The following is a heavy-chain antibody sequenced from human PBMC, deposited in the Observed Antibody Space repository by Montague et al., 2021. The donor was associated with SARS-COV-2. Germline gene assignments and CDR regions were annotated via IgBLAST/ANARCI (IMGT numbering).Heavy chain of an antibody. J-gene: IGHJ6*02. V-gene: IGHV4-39*07. CDR2: IYYSGST. CDR1: GGSISSSSYY. CDR3: ARVGRQQLVRLSGMDV. D-gene: IGHD6-13*01. Sequence: SETLSLTCTVSGGSISSSSYYWGWIRQPPGKGLEWIGSIYYSGSTYYNPSLKSRVTISVDTSKNQFSLKLGSVTAADTAVYYCARVGRQQLVRLSGMDVWGQGTTVTVPS.